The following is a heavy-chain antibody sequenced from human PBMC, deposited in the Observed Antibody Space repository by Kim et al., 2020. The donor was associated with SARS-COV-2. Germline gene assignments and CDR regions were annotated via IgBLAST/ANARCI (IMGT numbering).Heavy chain of an antibody. CDR3: AGDRANYYCADY. V-gene: IGHV3-30*04. D-gene: IGHD3-10*01. J-gene: IGHJ4*01. CDR2: ISYDGINK. CDR1: GFTFSTYA. Sequence: GGSMRLSCAASGFTFSTYAMHWVRQAPGKGLEWVAVISYDGINKSYADSVKGRFTVSRDNSKNTLYLQRNSLRGDDTAVFYCAGDRANYYCADYRGHGILVTVSS.